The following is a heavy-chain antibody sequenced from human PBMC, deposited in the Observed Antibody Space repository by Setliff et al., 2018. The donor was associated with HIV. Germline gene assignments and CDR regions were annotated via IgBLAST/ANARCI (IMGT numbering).Heavy chain of an antibody. D-gene: IGHD1-26*01. CDR2: FDPEDVET. Sequence: ASVKVSCKASGYSFTDYFIHWVRQAPGKGLEWMGGFDPEDVETIYAQKFQGRVTMTEDTSTDTAYMGLRSLRSDDTAAYYCAKGVVVATTYFQYWGQGTLVTVSS. CDR3: AKGVVVATTYFQY. V-gene: IGHV1-24*01. CDR1: GYSFTDYF. J-gene: IGHJ1*01.